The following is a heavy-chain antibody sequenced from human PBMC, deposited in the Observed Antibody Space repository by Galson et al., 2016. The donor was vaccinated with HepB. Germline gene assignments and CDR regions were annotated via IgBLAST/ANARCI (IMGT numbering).Heavy chain of an antibody. V-gene: IGHV3-53*01. CDR3: ASARKVFGPFDP. D-gene: IGHD3-3*01. CDR2: IYSGGNT. J-gene: IGHJ5*02. Sequence: LRLSCAGSGFTFNTYSMNWVRQAPGKGLEWVSLIYSGGNTYHADSVKGRFTISRDNSKNTVYLQMNSLKDEDTAVYYCASARKVFGPFDPWGQGTLVTVSS. CDR1: GFTFNTYS.